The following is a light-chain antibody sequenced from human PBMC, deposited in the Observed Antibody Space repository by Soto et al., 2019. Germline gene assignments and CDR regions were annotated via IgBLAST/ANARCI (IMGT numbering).Light chain of an antibody. V-gene: IGKV4-1*01. CDR1: QSVLYSSNNKNY. Sequence: DIVMTQSPDSLAVSLGERATINCKSSQSVLYSSNNKNYLAWYQQKPGQPPKLLIYWASARESGVPDRFSGSGSGTDFTLTISRLQAEDVAVYYCQQYYSTPYTFGQGTTLEIK. J-gene: IGKJ2*01. CDR2: WAS. CDR3: QQYYSTPYT.